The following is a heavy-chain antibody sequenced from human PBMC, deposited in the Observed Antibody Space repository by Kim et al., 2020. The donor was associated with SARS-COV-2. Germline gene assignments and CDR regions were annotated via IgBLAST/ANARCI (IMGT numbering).Heavy chain of an antibody. CDR1: GFIFSNYA. Sequence: GGSLRLSCAASGFIFSNYAMHWVRQAPGKGLEWVAVISYDGNKKYYADSVKGRFTISRDNSKNTLQLQVNSLRAEDTAVYYCAREYYYGSGSYGNPGYWGQGTLVTVSS. J-gene: IGHJ4*02. CDR3: AREYYYGSGSYGNPGY. V-gene: IGHV3-33*05. D-gene: IGHD3-10*01. CDR2: ISYDGNKK.